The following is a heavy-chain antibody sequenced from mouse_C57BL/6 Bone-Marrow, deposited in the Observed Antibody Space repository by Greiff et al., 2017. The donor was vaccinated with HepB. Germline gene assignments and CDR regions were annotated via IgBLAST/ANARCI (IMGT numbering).Heavy chain of an antibody. J-gene: IGHJ2*01. V-gene: IGHV14-4*01. CDR1: GFNIKDDY. CDR3: TPNVTAVVADY. D-gene: IGHD1-1*01. CDR2: IDPENGDT. Sequence: EVQLQQSGAELVRPGASVKLSCTASGFNIKDDYMHWVKQRPEQGLEWIGWIDPENGDTEYASKFQGKATITADTSSNTAYLQLSSLTSEDTAVYYCTPNVTAVVADYWGQGTTLTVSS.